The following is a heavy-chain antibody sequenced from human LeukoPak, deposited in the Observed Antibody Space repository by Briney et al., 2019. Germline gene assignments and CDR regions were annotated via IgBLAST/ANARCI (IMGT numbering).Heavy chain of an antibody. CDR1: GFTFSSYA. V-gene: IGHV3-23*01. D-gene: IGHD3-22*01. CDR2: ISGSGGST. J-gene: IGHJ6*03. Sequence: GGSLRLSCAASGFTFSSYAMSWVRQAPGKGLEWVSAISGSGGSTYYADSVKGRFTISRDNSKNTLYLQMNSLRAEDTAVYYCAKRYYYDSSGYYYYYYMYVWSKGTTVTVS. CDR3: AKRYYYDSSGYYYYYYMYV.